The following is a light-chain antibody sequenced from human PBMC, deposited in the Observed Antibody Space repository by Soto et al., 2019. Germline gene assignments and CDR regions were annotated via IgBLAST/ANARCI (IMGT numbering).Light chain of an antibody. Sequence: EIQVTQSPSTLSASVGDRVTITCRASQSVSSWLAWYQQKPGKAPKLLVYKASNLESGVPSRFSGSGSETEFNLSLSSLQPDDLATYYCQQYDTHCTFGQGNKLEIK. CDR1: QSVSSW. V-gene: IGKV1-5*03. J-gene: IGKJ2*02. CDR3: QQYDTHCT. CDR2: KAS.